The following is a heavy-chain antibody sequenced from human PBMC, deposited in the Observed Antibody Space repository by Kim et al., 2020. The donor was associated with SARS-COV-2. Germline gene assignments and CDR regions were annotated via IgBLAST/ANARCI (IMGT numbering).Heavy chain of an antibody. V-gene: IGHV3-23*01. J-gene: IGHJ5*02. CDR1: GVNFNNYA. D-gene: IGHD1-7*01. Sequence: GGSLRLSCAASGVNFNNYAMGWVRQAPGRGLEWVSAINGNGGRTYHADSVKGRFTVSRDNSRNTLYLQMNSLSVDDTAVYYCARGKLDLLWWFDPWGQGTLVTVSS. CDR3: ARGKLDLLWWFDP. CDR2: INGNGGRT.